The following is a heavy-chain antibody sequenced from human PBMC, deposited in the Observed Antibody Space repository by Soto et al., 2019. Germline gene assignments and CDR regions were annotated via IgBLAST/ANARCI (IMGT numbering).Heavy chain of an antibody. J-gene: IGHJ6*02. CDR2: INHSGST. CDR3: ARDLAGCSSTSCYALHYGMDV. V-gene: IGHV4-34*01. Sequence: SETLSLTCAVYGGSFSGYYWSWIRQPPGKGLEWIGEINHSGSTNYNPSLKSRVTISVDTSTSTAYMELRSLRSDDTAVYYCARDLAGCSSTSCYALHYGMDVWGQGTTVTVSS. CDR1: GGSFSGYY. D-gene: IGHD2-2*01.